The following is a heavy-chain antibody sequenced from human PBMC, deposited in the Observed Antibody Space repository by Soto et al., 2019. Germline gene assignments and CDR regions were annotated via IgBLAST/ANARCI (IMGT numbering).Heavy chain of an antibody. CDR2: ISSRSSTI. D-gene: IGHD3-16*02. CDR1: GFTFSSYG. V-gene: IGHV3-48*01. CDR3: ARVGSYDYIWGSYPHY. Sequence: GGSLRLSCAASGFTFSSYGMNWVRQAPGKGLEWISYISSRSSTIYYADSVKGRFSISRDNAKNLLYLQMNSLRAEDTAVYYCARVGSYDYIWGSYPHYWGQGTLVTVSS. J-gene: IGHJ4*02.